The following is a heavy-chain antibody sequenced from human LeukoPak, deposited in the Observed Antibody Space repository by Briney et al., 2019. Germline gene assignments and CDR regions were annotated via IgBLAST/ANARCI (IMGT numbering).Heavy chain of an antibody. V-gene: IGHV3-21*01. D-gene: IGHD3-10*01. CDR2: ISSSSSYI. CDR3: ATDGPDYYGSGSYYNYYYCYGMDV. J-gene: IGHJ6*04. CDR1: GFTFSSYS. Sequence: GGYLRFSCAASGFTFSSYSMNWVRQAPGQGLEWVSSISSSSSYIYYADSVRGRFTISRDNAKTSLYLQMTSLRAEDTAVYYCATDGPDYYGSGSYYNYYYCYGMDVWGKGTTVTVSS.